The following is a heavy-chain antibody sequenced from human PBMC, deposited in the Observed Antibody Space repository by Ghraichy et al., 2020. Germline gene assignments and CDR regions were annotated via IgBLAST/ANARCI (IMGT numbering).Heavy chain of an antibody. CDR3: ARGAITGTTGYGMDV. V-gene: IGHV5-51*01. J-gene: IGHJ6*02. Sequence: GESLNISCKGSGYSFTSYWIGWVRQMPGKGLEWMGIIYPGDSDTRYSPSFQGQVTISADKSISTAYLQWSSLKASDTAMYYCARGAITGTTGYGMDVWGQGTTVTVSS. CDR2: IYPGDSDT. CDR1: GYSFTSYW. D-gene: IGHD1-20*01.